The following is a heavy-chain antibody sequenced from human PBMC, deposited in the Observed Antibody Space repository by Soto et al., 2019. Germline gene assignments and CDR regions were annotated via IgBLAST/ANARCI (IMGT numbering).Heavy chain of an antibody. Sequence: PSETLSLTCAVYGGSFSGYYWSWIRQPPGKGLEWIGEINHSGSTNYNPSLKSRVTISVDTSKNQFSLKLSSVTAADTAVYYCARGRRIAMVRGVVNYFDYWGQGTLVTVSS. CDR1: GGSFSGYY. V-gene: IGHV4-34*01. J-gene: IGHJ4*02. CDR3: ARGRRIAMVRGVVNYFDY. CDR2: INHSGST. D-gene: IGHD3-10*01.